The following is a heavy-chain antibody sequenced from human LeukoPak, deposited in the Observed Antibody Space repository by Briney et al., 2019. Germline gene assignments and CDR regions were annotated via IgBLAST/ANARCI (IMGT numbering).Heavy chain of an antibody. J-gene: IGHJ6*02. D-gene: IGHD3-10*01. CDR3: ARGVRYYGSGSYNYYYYGMDV. CDR1: GGSISSYY. Sequence: PSETLSLTCTVSGGSISSYYWSWIRQPPGKGLEWIGYIYYSGSTNYNPSLKSRVTISVDTSKNQFSLKLSSVTAADTAVYYWARGVRYYGSGSYNYYYYGMDVWGQGTTVTVSS. V-gene: IGHV4-59*01. CDR2: IYYSGST.